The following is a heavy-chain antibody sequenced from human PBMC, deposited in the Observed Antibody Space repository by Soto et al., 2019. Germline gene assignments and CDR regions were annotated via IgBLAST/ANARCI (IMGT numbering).Heavy chain of an antibody. D-gene: IGHD2-15*01. CDR2: IYYSGST. V-gene: IGHV4-61*08. J-gene: IGHJ3*01. CDR1: GGSISSGDYY. Sequence: SETLSLTCTVSGGSISSGDYYWGWIRQPPGKGLEWIGYIYYSGSTNYNPSLKSRVTISLDTSKNQFSLKLCSVTAADTAVYYCAREGREYCSGRSCHDAFDFWGQGTMFTVSS. CDR3: AREGREYCSGRSCHDAFDF.